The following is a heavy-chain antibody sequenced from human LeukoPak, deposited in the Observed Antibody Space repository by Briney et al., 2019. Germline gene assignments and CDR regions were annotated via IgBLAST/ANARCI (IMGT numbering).Heavy chain of an antibody. J-gene: IGHJ4*02. Sequence: GGSLRLSCAASGFTFDDYAMHWVRHAPGKGLEWVSLISWDGGSTYYADSVKGRFTISRDNSKNSLYLQMNSLRAEDTALYYCAKDIGASGRNGMGFDYWGQGTLVTVSS. CDR3: AKDIGASGRNGMGFDY. D-gene: IGHD1-26*01. CDR1: GFTFDDYA. CDR2: ISWDGGST. V-gene: IGHV3-43D*04.